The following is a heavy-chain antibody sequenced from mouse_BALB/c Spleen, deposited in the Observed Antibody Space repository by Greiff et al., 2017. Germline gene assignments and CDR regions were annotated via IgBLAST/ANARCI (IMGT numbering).Heavy chain of an antibody. J-gene: IGHJ2*01. D-gene: IGHD1-1*01. CDR3: ARHGATGHYFDY. V-gene: IGHV5-12-1*01. Sequence: EVMLVESGGGLVKPGGSLKLSCAASGFAFSSYDMSWVRQTPEKRLEWVAYISSGGGSTYYPDTVKGRFTISRDNAKNTLYLQMSSLKSEDTAMYYCARHGATGHYFDYWGQGTTLTVSS. CDR2: ISSGGGST. CDR1: GFAFSSYD.